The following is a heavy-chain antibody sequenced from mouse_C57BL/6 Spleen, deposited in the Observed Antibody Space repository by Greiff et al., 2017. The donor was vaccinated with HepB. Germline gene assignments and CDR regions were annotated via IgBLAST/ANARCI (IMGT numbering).Heavy chain of an antibody. J-gene: IGHJ3*01. V-gene: IGHV1-81*01. CDR1: GYTFASYG. CDR2: IYPRSGNT. D-gene: IGHD2-2*01. Sequence: QVQLQQSGAELARPGASVKLSCKASGYTFASYGISWVKQRTGQGLEWIGEIYPRSGNTYYNEKFKGKATLTADKSSSTAYMELRSLTSEDSAVYFCATYGYDVGFAYWGQGTLVTVSA. CDR3: ATYGYDVGFAY.